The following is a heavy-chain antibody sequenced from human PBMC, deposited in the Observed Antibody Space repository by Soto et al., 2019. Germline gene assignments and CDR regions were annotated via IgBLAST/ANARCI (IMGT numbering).Heavy chain of an antibody. D-gene: IGHD5-12*01. CDR1: GFTFSDYY. V-gene: IGHV3-11*06. CDR2: ISSSSGST. Sequence: QVQLVESGGGLVKPGGSLRLSCAASGFTFSDYYMSWIRQAPGKGLEYISYISSSSGSTNYADSVKGRFTISRDNAKNSLYLQMSSLRAEDTAVYYCARDRGGYDRLYCYLGMDVWGQGTTVTVSS. CDR3: ARDRGGYDRLYCYLGMDV. J-gene: IGHJ6*02.